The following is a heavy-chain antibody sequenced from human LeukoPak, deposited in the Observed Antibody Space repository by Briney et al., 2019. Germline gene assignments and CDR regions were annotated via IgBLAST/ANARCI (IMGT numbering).Heavy chain of an antibody. CDR2: IIPIFGTA. CDR1: GGTFSSYA. Sequence: ASVKVSCKASGGTFSSYAISWVRQAPGQGLEWMGRIIPIFGTANYAQKFQGRVTITTDESTSTAYMELSSLRSEDTAVYLCARDYYVLIWVGELSSGFDIWGQGNMV. V-gene: IGHV1-69*05. D-gene: IGHD3-10*01. CDR3: ARDYYVLIWVGELSSGFDI. J-gene: IGHJ3*02.